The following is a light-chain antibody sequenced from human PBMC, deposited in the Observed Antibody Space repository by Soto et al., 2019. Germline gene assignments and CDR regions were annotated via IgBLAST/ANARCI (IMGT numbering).Light chain of an antibody. J-gene: IGKJ1*01. CDR3: QQSYSSPWT. Sequence: DIQMTQSPSSLSASVRDSVTITCRASQNIRNYLNWYQQKPGRAPKILIYAASSLQSGVPSRFSGGGSGTDLTLTITSLQPEDFATYYCQQSYSSPWTFGQGTQVEIK. V-gene: IGKV1-39*01. CDR2: AAS. CDR1: QNIRNY.